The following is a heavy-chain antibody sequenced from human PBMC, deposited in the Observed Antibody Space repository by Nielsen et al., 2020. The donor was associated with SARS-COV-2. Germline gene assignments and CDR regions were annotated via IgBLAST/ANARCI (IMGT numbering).Heavy chain of an antibody. CDR1: GFSFNEYA. CDR2: ISRDSGSI. Sequence: SLKISCAASGFSFNEYAMYWVRQAPGKGLEWVSGISRDSGSIDYVDSVKGRFTISRDNAKNSMSLQMHSLRADDTAVYHCARGLGTLGDGYFDYWGQGTLVSVSS. V-gene: IGHV3-9*01. J-gene: IGHJ4*02. CDR3: ARGLGTLGDGYFDY. D-gene: IGHD3-16*01.